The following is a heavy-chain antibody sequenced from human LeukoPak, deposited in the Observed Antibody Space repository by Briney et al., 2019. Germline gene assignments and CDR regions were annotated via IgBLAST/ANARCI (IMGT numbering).Heavy chain of an antibody. CDR3: AKRGVAIRVILVGFHKEAYYFDS. V-gene: IGHV3-23*01. D-gene: IGHD3-22*01. CDR2: ISDSGGRT. Sequence: SGGSLSLSCAVSGITLSNYGMSWVRQAPGKGLEWVAGISDSGGRTNYADSVKGRFTISRDNPKNTLYLQMNSLRAEDTAVYFCAKRGVAIRVILVGFHKEAYYFDSWGQGALVTVSS. J-gene: IGHJ4*02. CDR1: GITLSNYG.